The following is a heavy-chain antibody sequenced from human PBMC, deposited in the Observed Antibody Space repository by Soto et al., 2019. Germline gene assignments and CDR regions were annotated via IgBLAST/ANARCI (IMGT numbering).Heavy chain of an antibody. CDR2: INTDGSST. V-gene: IGHV3-74*01. CDR1: GFTFSSFW. CDR3: AKRGVDTFGLSY. J-gene: IGHJ4*02. D-gene: IGHD3-10*01. Sequence: GGSPRLSCAVSGFTFSSFWMHWVRQAPGEGLVWVSRINTDGSSTSYADSVKGRFTISRDNAKNTLYLQMNSLRVEDTAMYYCAKRGVDTFGLSYWGQGTLVTVSS.